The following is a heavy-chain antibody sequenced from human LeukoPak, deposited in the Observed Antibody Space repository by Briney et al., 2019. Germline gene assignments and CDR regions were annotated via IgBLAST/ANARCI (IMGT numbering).Heavy chain of an antibody. J-gene: IGHJ6*03. Sequence: ASVKVSCKASGYTFTGYYMHWVRQAPGQGLEWMGWINPNSGGTNYAQKFQGRVTMTRDTSISTAYMELSRLRSDDTAVYYCARDRGLDIAAAGKFRHYYYYMDVWGRGTTVTVSS. V-gene: IGHV1-2*02. CDR1: GYTFTGYY. D-gene: IGHD6-13*01. CDR2: INPNSGGT. CDR3: ARDRGLDIAAAGKFRHYYYYMDV.